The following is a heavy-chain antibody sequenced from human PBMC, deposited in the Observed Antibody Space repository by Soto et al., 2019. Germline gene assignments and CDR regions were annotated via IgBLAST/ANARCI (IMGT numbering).Heavy chain of an antibody. CDR1: GGSISSYY. J-gene: IGHJ4*02. V-gene: IGHV4-59*08. D-gene: IGHD3-3*01. CDR3: ARNDFWSGFFSL. CDR2: IYYSGST. Sequence: SETLFLTCTVSGGSISSYYWSWIRQPPGKGLEWIGYIYYSGSTNYNPSLKSRVTISVDTSKNQFSLKLSSVTAADTAVYYCARNDFWSGFFSLWGQGTLVTVSS.